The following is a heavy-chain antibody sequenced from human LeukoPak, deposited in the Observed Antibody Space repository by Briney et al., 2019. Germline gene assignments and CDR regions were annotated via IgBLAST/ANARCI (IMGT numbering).Heavy chain of an antibody. D-gene: IGHD5-24*01. CDR1: GGSISSYY. CDR3: ARGDGYGVFDY. J-gene: IGHJ4*02. V-gene: IGHV4-59*01. CDR2: IYYSGST. Sequence: SETLSLTCTVAGGSISSYYWSWIRQPPGKGLEWIEYIYYSGSTNSNHSLKSRVTISVDTSKNQFSLKLSSVTAADTAVYYCARGDGYGVFDYWGQGTLVTVSS.